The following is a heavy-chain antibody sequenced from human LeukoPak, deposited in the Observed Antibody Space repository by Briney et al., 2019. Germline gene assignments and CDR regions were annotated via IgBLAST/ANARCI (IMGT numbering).Heavy chain of an antibody. CDR3: ARGQVPAARGYNWFDP. D-gene: IGHD2-2*01. CDR2: VNARGDT. V-gene: IGHV4-34*01. J-gene: IGHJ5*02. CDR1: GWSFNDYY. Sequence: SETLSLTCAVYGWSFNDYYWIWIRQPPGMGLEWIGEVNARGDTNYNPSLKSRVSISVNTNKNQFPLMLTSMIAADAAVYYYARGQVPAARGYNWFDPWGQGTLVTVSS.